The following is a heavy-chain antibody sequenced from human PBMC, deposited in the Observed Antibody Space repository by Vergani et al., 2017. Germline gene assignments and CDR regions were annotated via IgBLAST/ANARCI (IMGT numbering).Heavy chain of an antibody. CDR3: ARVMYRDEASTGYRLEGMDI. V-gene: IGHV4-34*01. CDR1: GGSFSGYY. D-gene: IGHD3-9*01. Sequence: QVQLQQWGAGLLKPSETLSLTCAVYGGSFSGYYWSWIRQPPGTGLEWIGEINHSGSTNFNPSLNSRVTMSVDTSKNQFSLKLRSVTAADTAVYFCARVMYRDEASTGYRLEGMDIWGQGTTVTISS. CDR2: INHSGST. J-gene: IGHJ6*02.